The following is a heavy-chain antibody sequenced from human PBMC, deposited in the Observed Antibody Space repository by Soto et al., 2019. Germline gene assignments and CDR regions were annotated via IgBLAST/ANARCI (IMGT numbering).Heavy chain of an antibody. CDR1: GFTFSSYG. Sequence: ESGGGVVQPGRSLRLSCAASGFTFSSYGMHWVRQAPGKGLEWVAVIWYDGSNKYYADSVKGRFTISRDNSKNTLYLQMNSLRAEDTAVYYCARGGRGATRIYYYYGMDVWGQGTTVTVSS. V-gene: IGHV3-33*01. J-gene: IGHJ6*02. CDR3: ARGGRGATRIYYYYGMDV. CDR2: IWYDGSNK. D-gene: IGHD2-15*01.